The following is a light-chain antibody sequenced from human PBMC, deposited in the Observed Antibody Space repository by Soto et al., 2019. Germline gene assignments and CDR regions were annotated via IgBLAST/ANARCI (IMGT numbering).Light chain of an antibody. Sequence: EIGLTSFPATRSVFRGERPTLLCSARQSVSGNLAWYQQKPGQARRLLIDGASTRATGIPARFSGSGSGTDFTLTISSLEPEDFAVYYCQQRSNWITFGQGTRLE. CDR2: GAS. J-gene: IGKJ5*01. V-gene: IGKV3-11*01. CDR1: QSVSGN. CDR3: QQRSNWIT.